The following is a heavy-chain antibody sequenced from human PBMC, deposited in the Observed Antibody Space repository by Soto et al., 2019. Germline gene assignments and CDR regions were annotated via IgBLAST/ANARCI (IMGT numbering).Heavy chain of an antibody. CDR3: ARDLTGYAMDV. D-gene: IGHD2-2*01. V-gene: IGHV3-30-3*01. Sequence: QVQLVESGGGVVQPGRSLRLSCAASGFTFSSYAMHWVRQAPGKGLEWVAVISYDGSNKYYADSVKGRFTISRDNSKNTLFLQMNSLRAEDTAVYYCARDLTGYAMDVWGQGTTVTVSS. CDR2: ISYDGSNK. CDR1: GFTFSSYA. J-gene: IGHJ6*02.